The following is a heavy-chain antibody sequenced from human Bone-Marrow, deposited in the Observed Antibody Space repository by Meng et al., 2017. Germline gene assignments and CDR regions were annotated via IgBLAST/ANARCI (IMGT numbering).Heavy chain of an antibody. CDR2: INTDGSST. J-gene: IGHJ4*02. Sequence: DVQLVESGGALVQPGGSLRLSCTASGFTFSSYWMHWVRQAPGKGPVRVSRINTDGSSTDYADSVKGRFTISRDNAKNTLYLQMNSLRAEDTAMYYCARFTPFDYWGQGTLVTVSS. V-gene: IGHV3-74*02. CDR1: GFTFSSYW. CDR3: ARFTPFDY.